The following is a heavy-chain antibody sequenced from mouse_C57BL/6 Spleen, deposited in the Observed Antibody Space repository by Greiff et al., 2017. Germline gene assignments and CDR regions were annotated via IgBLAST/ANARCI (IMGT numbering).Heavy chain of an antibody. CDR3: ASGAPYDGSDGEG. Sequence: QVHVKQSGAELAKPGASVKLSCKASGYTFTSYWMHWVKQRPGQGLEWIGYINPSSGYTKYNQKFKDKATLTADKSSSTAYMQLSSLTYEDSAVYYCASGAPYDGSDGEGWGQGTTLTVST. D-gene: IGHD2-10*01. V-gene: IGHV1-7*01. J-gene: IGHJ2*01. CDR1: GYTFTSYW. CDR2: INPSSGYT.